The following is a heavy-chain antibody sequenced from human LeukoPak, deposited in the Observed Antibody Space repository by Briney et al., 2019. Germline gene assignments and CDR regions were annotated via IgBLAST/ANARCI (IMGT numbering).Heavy chain of an antibody. V-gene: IGHV1-69*04. J-gene: IGHJ4*02. Sequence: SVKVSCKASGGTFSSYAISWVRQAPGQGLEWMGRIIPILGIANYAQKFQGRVTITADKSTSTAYMELSSLRSEDTAVYYCARAGPYYYDSSGYSDDYWGRGTLVTVSS. CDR2: IIPILGIA. D-gene: IGHD3-22*01. CDR3: ARAGPYYYDSSGYSDDY. CDR1: GGTFSSYA.